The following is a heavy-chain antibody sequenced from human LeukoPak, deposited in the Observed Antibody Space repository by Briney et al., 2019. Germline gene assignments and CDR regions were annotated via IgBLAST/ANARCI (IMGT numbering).Heavy chain of an antibody. D-gene: IGHD4-11*01. CDR3: AKDLTTVTPFDY. Sequence: GGSLRLSCAASGFTFSSYGTHWVRQAPGKGLEWVAFIRYDGSNKYYADSVKGRFTISRDNSKNTLYLQMNSLRAEDTAVYYRAKDLTTVTPFDYWGQGTLVTVSS. J-gene: IGHJ4*02. V-gene: IGHV3-30*02. CDR2: IRYDGSNK. CDR1: GFTFSSYG.